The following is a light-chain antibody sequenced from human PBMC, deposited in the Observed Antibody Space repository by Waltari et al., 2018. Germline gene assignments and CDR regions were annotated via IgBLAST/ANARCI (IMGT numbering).Light chain of an antibody. CDR3: QQHYSRWT. CDR2: GAS. J-gene: IGKJ1*01. CDR1: QRIRGS. V-gene: IGKV1-5*03. Sequence: DIQMTQSPSTLSASVGDRVTITCRASQRIRGSLAWYQQKPGKAPTILIYGASTLQRGVPSRFSGSGTGTEFTLTITSLQPDDFATYYCQQHYSRWTFGQGTRVEIK.